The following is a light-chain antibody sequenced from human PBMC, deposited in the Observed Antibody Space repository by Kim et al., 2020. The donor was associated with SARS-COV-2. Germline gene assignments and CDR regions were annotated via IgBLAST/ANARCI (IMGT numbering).Light chain of an antibody. J-gene: IGLJ3*02. CDR1: KLGDKY. CDR2: QDS. Sequence: SYELTQPPSVSVSPGQTASITCSGDKLGDKYACWYQQKPGQSPVLVIYQDSKRPSGIPERFPGSNSGNTATLTISGTQAMDEADYYCQAWDSSTHWVFGGGTQLTV. CDR3: QAWDSSTHWV. V-gene: IGLV3-1*01.